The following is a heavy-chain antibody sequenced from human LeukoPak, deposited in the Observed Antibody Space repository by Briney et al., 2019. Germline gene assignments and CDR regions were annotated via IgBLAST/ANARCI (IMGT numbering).Heavy chain of an antibody. CDR1: GFTFSSYS. CDR2: ISSSSSYI. V-gene: IGHV3-21*01. CDR3: ARSGGEQWLVKFMDY. D-gene: IGHD6-19*01. J-gene: IGHJ4*02. Sequence: PGGSLRLSCAASGFTFSSYSMNWVRQAPGKGLEWVSSISSSSSYIYYADSVKGRFTISRDNAKNSLYLQMNSLRAEDTAVYYCARSGGEQWLVKFMDYWGQGTLVTVSS.